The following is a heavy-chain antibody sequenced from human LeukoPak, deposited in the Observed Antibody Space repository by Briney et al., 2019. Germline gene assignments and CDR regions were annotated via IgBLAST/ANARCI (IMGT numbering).Heavy chain of an antibody. CDR2: ISSSSSTI. CDR1: GFTFSSYS. CDR3: AANDCSSTSCYSFWFDP. D-gene: IGHD2-2*02. V-gene: IGHV3-48*01. Sequence: GGSLRLSCAASGFTFSSYSMNWVRQAPGKGLEWVSYISSSSSTIYYAESVKGRFTISRDNAKNSLYLQMNSLRAEDTAVCYCAANDCSSTSCYSFWFDPWGQGTLVTVSS. J-gene: IGHJ5*02.